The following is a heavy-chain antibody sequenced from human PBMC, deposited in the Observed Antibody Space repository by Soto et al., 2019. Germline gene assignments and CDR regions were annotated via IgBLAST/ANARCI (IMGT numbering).Heavy chain of an antibody. CDR1: DGSVSSGSYY. D-gene: IGHD5-12*01. CDR3: ARDSLALFDS. V-gene: IGHV4-61*01. Sequence: SETLSLTCTVSDGSVSSGSYYCTWIRQPPGKGLEWIGYIYSSGSTLYNPPLKSRVIISVDTSMNQFSLKLSSVTAADTAVYYCARDSLALFDSWGQGTLVTVSS. J-gene: IGHJ4*02. CDR2: IYSSGST.